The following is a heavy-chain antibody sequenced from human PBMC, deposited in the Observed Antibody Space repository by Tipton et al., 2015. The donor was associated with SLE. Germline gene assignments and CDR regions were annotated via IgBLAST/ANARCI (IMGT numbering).Heavy chain of an antibody. Sequence: GLVKPSETLSLTCIVSGGSISGHYLSWIRQPPGKGLEWIGYIYYSGSTNYNPSLKSRVTISVDTSKNHFSLKLSSVTAADTAVYYCARGLTYYYGSGSSDWGQGTLVTVSS. J-gene: IGHJ4*02. CDR3: ARGLTYYYGSGSSD. CDR2: IYYSGST. V-gene: IGHV4-59*11. CDR1: GGSISGHY. D-gene: IGHD3-10*01.